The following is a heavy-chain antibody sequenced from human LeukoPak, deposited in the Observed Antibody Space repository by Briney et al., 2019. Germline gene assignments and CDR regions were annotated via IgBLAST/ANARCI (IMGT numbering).Heavy chain of an antibody. V-gene: IGHV3-48*03. J-gene: IGHJ4*02. D-gene: IGHD3-10*01. CDR1: GFTFSSYE. CDR3: ARSAHSGLFDY. CDR2: ISSSGSTI. Sequence: PGGSLRLSCAASGFTFSSYEMTWVRQAPGKGLEWVSYISSSGSTIYYADSLKGRFTISRDNAKNSMYLQMNSLRAEDTAVYYCARSAHSGLFDYSGQGTLVTVSS.